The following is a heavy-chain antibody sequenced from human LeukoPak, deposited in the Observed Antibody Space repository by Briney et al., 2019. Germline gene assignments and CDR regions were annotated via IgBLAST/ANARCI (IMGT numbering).Heavy chain of an antibody. V-gene: IGHV3-23*01. CDR3: AKDDTFLGSTYYYYMDV. CDR1: GFTFSSYA. J-gene: IGHJ6*03. CDR2: ISGSGGST. Sequence: GGSLRLSCAASGFTFSSYAMSWVRQAPGKGLEWVSAISGSGGSTYYADSVKGRFTISRDNSKNTLYLQMNSLRAEDTAVYYCAKDDTFLGSTYYYYMDVWGKGTTVTVSS. D-gene: IGHD1-26*01.